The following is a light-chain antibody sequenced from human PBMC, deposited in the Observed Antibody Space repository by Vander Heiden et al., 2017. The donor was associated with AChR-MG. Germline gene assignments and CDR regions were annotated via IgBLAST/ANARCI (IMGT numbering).Light chain of an antibody. V-gene: IGLV2-14*01. CDR3: SSYTRSTTGGSTYV. J-gene: IGLJ1*01. Sequence: QSALTQPAPVSGSPGQPITISCTGTSSDVGAYNYVSWYQQHSGKAPRLMIYDVSKRPSGVSDRFSGSKSGNTASLTISGLQAEDEADYYCSSYTRSTTGGSTYVFGTGTKVTVL. CDR2: DVS. CDR1: SSDVGAYNY.